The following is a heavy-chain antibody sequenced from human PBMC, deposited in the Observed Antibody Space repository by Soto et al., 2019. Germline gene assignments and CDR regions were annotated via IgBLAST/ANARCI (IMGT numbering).Heavy chain of an antibody. Sequence: SETLSLTCTVSGGSISISNYYWGWIRQPPGKGLEWIGSIYYSGGTYYSPSLKSRVTISVDTSKNQFSLKLSSVTAADTAVYYCARVPLYDYVWGSLFDPWGQGTLVTVSS. D-gene: IGHD3-16*01. CDR1: GGSISISNYY. V-gene: IGHV4-39*01. CDR3: ARVPLYDYVWGSLFDP. J-gene: IGHJ5*02. CDR2: IYYSGGT.